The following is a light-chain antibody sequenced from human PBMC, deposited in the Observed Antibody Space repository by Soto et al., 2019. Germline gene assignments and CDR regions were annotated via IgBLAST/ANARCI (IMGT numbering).Light chain of an antibody. CDR1: SSDVVGYNY. CDR3: CSYTSSSIV. V-gene: IGLV2-14*01. CDR2: DVS. J-gene: IGLJ3*02. Sequence: QSALTQPASVSGSPGQSITISCTGTSSDVVGYNYVSWYQQHPGKAPKLMIYDVSNRPSGVSNRFSGSKSGNTASLTISGLEAEDEDDYYCCSYTSSSIVFGGGTKLTVL.